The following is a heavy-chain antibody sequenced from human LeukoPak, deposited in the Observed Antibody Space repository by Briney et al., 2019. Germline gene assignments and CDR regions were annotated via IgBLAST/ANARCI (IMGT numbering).Heavy chain of an antibody. CDR1: GGSFSGYY. D-gene: IGHD3-22*01. Sequence: PSETLSLTCAVYGGSFSGYYWSWIRQPPGKGLEWIGEINHSGSTNYNPSLKSRVTISVDTSKNQFSLKLSSVTAADTAVYYCASRGGYYDSSGYYPFDYWGQGTLVTVSS. V-gene: IGHV4-34*09. CDR3: ASRGGYYDSSGYYPFDY. J-gene: IGHJ4*02. CDR2: INHSGST.